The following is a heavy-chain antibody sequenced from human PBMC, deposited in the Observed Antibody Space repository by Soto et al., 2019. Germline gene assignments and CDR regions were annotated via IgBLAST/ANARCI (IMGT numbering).Heavy chain of an antibody. Sequence: ASVKVSCKASGYTFTGYYMHWVRQAPGQGLEWMGWINPNSGGTNYAQKFQGRVTMTRDTPISTAYMELSRLRSDDTAVYYCARDEDYYDSSGPGRWGQGTLVTVSS. CDR2: INPNSGGT. CDR1: GYTFTGYY. D-gene: IGHD3-22*01. V-gene: IGHV1-2*02. CDR3: ARDEDYYDSSGPGR. J-gene: IGHJ4*02.